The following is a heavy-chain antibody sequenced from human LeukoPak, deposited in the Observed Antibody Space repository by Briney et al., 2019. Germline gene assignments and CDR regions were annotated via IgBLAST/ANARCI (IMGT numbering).Heavy chain of an antibody. D-gene: IGHD3-3*01. V-gene: IGHV4-30-4*02. CDR2: IYYSGST. CDR1: GGSISSVDLY. Sequence: SDNLSLTCTVSGGSISSVDLYWSWLRQPPGKGLECIGYIYYSGSTYYNPSLKSRVTISVDTSKNQFSLKLSSVTAADTAVYYCARVRRFGPKWFDPWGQGTLVTVSS. CDR3: ARVRRFGPKWFDP. J-gene: IGHJ5*02.